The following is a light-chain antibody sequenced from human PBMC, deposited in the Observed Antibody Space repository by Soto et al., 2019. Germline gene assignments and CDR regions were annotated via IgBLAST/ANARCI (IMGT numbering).Light chain of an antibody. V-gene: IGLV2-14*03. J-gene: IGLJ1*01. CDR1: SSDVGAYNY. CDR2: DVS. CDR3: SSFTRSNSYV. Sequence: QSALTQPASVSGSPGQEITISCTGTSSDVGAYNYVSWYQQHPGKVPKLMIYDVSDRPSGVSNRFSGSKSGNTASLTISGLQAEDEADYYCSSFTRSNSYVFGTGTKLTVL.